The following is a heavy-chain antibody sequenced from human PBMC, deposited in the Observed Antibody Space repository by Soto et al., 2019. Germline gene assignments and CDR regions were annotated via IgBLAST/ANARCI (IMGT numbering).Heavy chain of an antibody. Sequence: SETLSLTCAVYGGSFSGYYWSWIRQPPGKGLEWIGEINHSGSTNYNPSLKSRVTISLDTSKNQFSLKLSSVTAADTAVYYCASVVVVPAAIDYYMDVWGKGTTVTVSS. V-gene: IGHV4-34*01. CDR2: INHSGST. CDR3: ASVVVVPAAIDYYMDV. CDR1: GGSFSGYY. J-gene: IGHJ6*03. D-gene: IGHD2-2*01.